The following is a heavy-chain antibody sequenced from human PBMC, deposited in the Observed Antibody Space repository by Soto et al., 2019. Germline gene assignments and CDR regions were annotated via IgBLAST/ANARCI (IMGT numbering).Heavy chain of an antibody. CDR3: ASSRFLGATNLDY. Sequence: GGSLRLSCAASGFTVSSNYMSWVRQAPGKGLEWVSVIYSGGTTYYADSVKGRFTISRDNSKNTLYPQMNSLRAEDTAVYYCASSRFLGATNLDYWGQGTLVTVSS. CDR1: GFTVSSNY. D-gene: IGHD1-26*01. J-gene: IGHJ4*02. V-gene: IGHV3-53*01. CDR2: IYSGGTT.